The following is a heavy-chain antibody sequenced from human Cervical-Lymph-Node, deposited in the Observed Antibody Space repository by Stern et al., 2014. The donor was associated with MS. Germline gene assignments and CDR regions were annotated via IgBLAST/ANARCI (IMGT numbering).Heavy chain of an antibody. D-gene: IGHD5-12*01. CDR2: IHQTENT. CDR1: GDSISSDNW. Sequence: QVQLQESGPGLVKPSGTLSLTCTVSGDSISSDNWWSWVRQPPGKGLEWIGEIHQTENTNYNPSLKSRLTFSIDKSKNDFSLRLSSVTAADTAVYYCARVSMSGYDYFDPWGQGTLVIVSS. V-gene: IGHV4-4*02. J-gene: IGHJ5*02. CDR3: ARVSMSGYDYFDP.